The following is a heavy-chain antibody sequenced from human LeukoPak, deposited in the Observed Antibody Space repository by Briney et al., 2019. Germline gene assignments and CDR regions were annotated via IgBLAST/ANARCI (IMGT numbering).Heavy chain of an antibody. D-gene: IGHD6-13*01. J-gene: IGHJ4*02. CDR3: ATTYSSSWYEIDY. V-gene: IGHV4-59*08. CDR2: IYYSGST. Sequence: SETLSLTCTVSGGSIRSYYWSWIRQPPGKGLEWIGYIYYSGSTNYNPSLKSRVTISVDTSKNQFSLKLSSVTAADTAVYYCATTYSSSWYEIDYWGQGTLVTVSS. CDR1: GGSIRSYY.